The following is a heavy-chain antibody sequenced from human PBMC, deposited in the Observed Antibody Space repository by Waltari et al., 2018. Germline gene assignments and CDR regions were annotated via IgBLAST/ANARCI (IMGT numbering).Heavy chain of an antibody. CDR1: GGHFRPYA. V-gene: IGHV1-69*01. Sequence: QVQLVQSGAQMKKPGSSVKVACRAAGGHFRPYAASWVRQAPGQGVEWMGGIIPVFGPPNYAQKFQGRVTFTADESTSTLYMELSSLRSEDTAIYYCAKNGDVMLRATTFRDAFDIWGQGTMVTVSS. CDR2: IIPVFGPP. J-gene: IGHJ3*02. D-gene: IGHD1-26*01. CDR3: AKNGDVMLRATTFRDAFDI.